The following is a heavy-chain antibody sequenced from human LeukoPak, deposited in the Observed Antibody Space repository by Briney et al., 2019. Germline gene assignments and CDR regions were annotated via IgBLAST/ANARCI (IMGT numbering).Heavy chain of an antibody. CDR3: AREGGYSGYDR. CDR1: GYTFTGYY. V-gene: IGHV1-69*05. D-gene: IGHD5-12*01. J-gene: IGHJ4*02. Sequence: SVKVSCKASGYTFTGYYMHWVRQAPGQGLEWMGGIIPIFGTANYAQKFQGRVTITTDESTSTAYMELSSLRSEDTAVYYCAREGGYSGYDRWGQGTLVTVSS. CDR2: IIPIFGTA.